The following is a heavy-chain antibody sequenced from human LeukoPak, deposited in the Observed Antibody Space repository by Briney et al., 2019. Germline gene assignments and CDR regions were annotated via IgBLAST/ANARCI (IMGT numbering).Heavy chain of an antibody. CDR1: GFTFSDYY. D-gene: IGHD2-2*01. V-gene: IGHV3-11*06. J-gene: IGHJ4*02. CDR2: ISSSSSYT. CDR3: ARVRDVVPAFFDY. Sequence: GGSLRLSCAASGFTFSDYYMSWIRQAPGKGLEWVSYISSSSSYTNYADSVKGRFTISRDNAKNSLYLQMNSLRAEDTAVYYCARVRDVVPAFFDYWGQGTLVTVSS.